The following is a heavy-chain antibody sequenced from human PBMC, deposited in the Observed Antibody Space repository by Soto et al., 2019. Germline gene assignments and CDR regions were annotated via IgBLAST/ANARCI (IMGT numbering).Heavy chain of an antibody. CDR3: ARGGGGSWNWFDP. Sequence: QVQLQQWGAGLLKPSETLSLTCAVYGGSFSGYYWSWIRQPPGKGLEWIGEINHSGSTNYNPSLKSRLTLAVDTSKNQFSLKLSSVTAAATAVYYCARGGGGSWNWFDPWGQGTLVTVSS. CDR1: GGSFSGYY. D-gene: IGHD2-15*01. J-gene: IGHJ5*02. V-gene: IGHV4-34*01. CDR2: INHSGST.